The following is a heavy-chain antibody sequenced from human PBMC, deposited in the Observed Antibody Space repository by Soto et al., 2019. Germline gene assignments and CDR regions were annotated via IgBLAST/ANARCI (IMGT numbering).Heavy chain of an antibody. CDR3: ARVHVSGIAAATGY. V-gene: IGHV1-8*01. CDR1: GYTFTSYD. J-gene: IGHJ4*02. Sequence: QVQLVQSGAEVKKPGASVKVSCKASGYTFTSYDINWGRQATGQGLERMEWMNPNSGNTGYAQKFQGRVTMTRNTSIRTAYIKLSILRSEDTAVYYCARVHVSGIAAATGYWGQGTLVTVSS. CDR2: MNPNSGNT. D-gene: IGHD6-13*01.